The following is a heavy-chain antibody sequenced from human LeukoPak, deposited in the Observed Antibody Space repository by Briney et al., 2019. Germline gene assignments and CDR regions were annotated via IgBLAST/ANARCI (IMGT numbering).Heavy chain of an antibody. CDR2: ISSSGTTI. J-gene: IGHJ4*02. V-gene: IGHV3-11*01. D-gene: IGHD3-22*01. Sequence: KPGGSLRLSCAAPGLTFSDYYMSWIRQAPGKGLEWVSYISSSGTTIYYADSVKGRFTISRDNAKNSLYLQMNSLRAEDTAVYFCARWDSSGCLDYWGQGTLVTVSS. CDR3: ARWDSSGCLDY. CDR1: GLTFSDYY.